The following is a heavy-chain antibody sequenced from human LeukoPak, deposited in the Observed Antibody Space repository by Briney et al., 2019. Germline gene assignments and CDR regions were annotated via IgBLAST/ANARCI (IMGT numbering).Heavy chain of an antibody. D-gene: IGHD6-19*01. CDR3: ARNQAVAANRGAFDI. V-gene: IGHV4-28*01. J-gene: IGHJ3*02. CDR1: GYSISSNNW. CDR2: IYYSGST. Sequence: SETLSLTCAVSGYSISSNNWWAWIRQPPGRGLEWIGYIYYSGSTYYNPYNPSLTSRVTMSVDTSKNQFSLKLDSVTEIDTAMYYCARNQAVAANRGAFDIWGQGTMVTVSS.